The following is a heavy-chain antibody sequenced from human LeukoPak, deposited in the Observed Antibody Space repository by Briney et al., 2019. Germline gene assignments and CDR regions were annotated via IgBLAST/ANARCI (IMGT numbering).Heavy chain of an antibody. CDR2: IRWSSGSI. J-gene: IGHJ3*02. Sequence: GGSLRLSCAASGLTFDDYAMQWVRQAPGKGLEWVSGIRWSSGSIGSADSVNGRFTISRDNAKNLLYLQMNSLRAEDTAFYYCAKDISPTVTASHDAFDIWGQGTMVTVSS. D-gene: IGHD4-17*01. V-gene: IGHV3-9*01. CDR1: GLTFDDYA. CDR3: AKDISPTVTASHDAFDI.